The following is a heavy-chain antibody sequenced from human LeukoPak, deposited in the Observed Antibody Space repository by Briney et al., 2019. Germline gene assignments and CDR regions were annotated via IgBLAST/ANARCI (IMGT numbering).Heavy chain of an antibody. Sequence: ASVKVSCKASGYTFTSYYMHWVRQAPGQGLEWMGIINPSGGSTSYAQKFQGRVTMTRDTSTSTVYMELSSLRSEDTAVYYCARDIRSGYCSSTSCYTGIWFDPWGQGTLVTVSS. J-gene: IGHJ5*02. D-gene: IGHD2-2*02. CDR1: GYTFTSYY. V-gene: IGHV1-46*01. CDR2: INPSGGST. CDR3: ARDIRSGYCSSTSCYTGIWFDP.